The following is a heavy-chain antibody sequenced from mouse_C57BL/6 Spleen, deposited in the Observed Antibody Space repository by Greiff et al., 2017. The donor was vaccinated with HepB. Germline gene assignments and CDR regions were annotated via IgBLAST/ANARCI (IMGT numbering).Heavy chain of an antibody. CDR1: GYTFTSYT. J-gene: IGHJ3*01. Sequence: VHLVESGAELARPGASVKMSCKASGYTFTSYTMHWVKQRPGQALEWIGYINPSSGYTKYNQKFKDKATLTADKSSSTAYMQLSSLTSEDSAVYYCARSEVVVGAWFAYWGQGTLVTVSA. V-gene: IGHV1-4*01. CDR2: INPSSGYT. CDR3: ARSEVVVGAWFAY.